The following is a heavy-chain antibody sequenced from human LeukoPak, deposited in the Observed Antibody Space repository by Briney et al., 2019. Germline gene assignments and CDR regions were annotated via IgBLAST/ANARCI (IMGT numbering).Heavy chain of an antibody. CDR2: ISSSSSYI. Sequence: GGSLRLSCAASGLTFSSYSMNWVRQAPGKGLEWVSSISSSSSYIYYADSVKGRFTISRDNAKNSLYLQMNSLRAEDTAVYYCARDRVRGVDGDYWGQGTLVTVSS. CDR1: GLTFSSYS. V-gene: IGHV3-21*01. J-gene: IGHJ4*02. CDR3: ARDRVRGVDGDY. D-gene: IGHD3-10*01.